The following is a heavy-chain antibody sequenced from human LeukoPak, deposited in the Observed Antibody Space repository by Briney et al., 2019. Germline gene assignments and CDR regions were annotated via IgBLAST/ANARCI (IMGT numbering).Heavy chain of an antibody. Sequence: ASVKVSCKASGGTFSSYAISWVRQAPGQGLEWMGRIIPILGIANYAQKFQGRVTITADKSTSTAYMELSSLRSEDTAVYYCARGCWHGVRNWFDPWGQGTLVTVSS. D-gene: IGHD2-15*01. V-gene: IGHV1-69*04. CDR2: IIPILGIA. CDR3: ARGCWHGVRNWFDP. J-gene: IGHJ5*02. CDR1: GGTFSSYA.